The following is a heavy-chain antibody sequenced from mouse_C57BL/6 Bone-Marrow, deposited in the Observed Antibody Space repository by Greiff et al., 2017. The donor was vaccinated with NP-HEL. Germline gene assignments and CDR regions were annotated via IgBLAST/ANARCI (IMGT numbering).Heavy chain of an antibody. J-gene: IGHJ1*03. CDR3: AFITTVVDHWYFDV. Sequence: QVHVKQPGAELVKPGASVKLSCKASGYTFTSYWMQWVKQRPGQGLEWIGEIDPSDSYTNYNQKFKGKATLTVDTSSSTAYMQLSSLTSEDSAVYYCAFITTVVDHWYFDVWGTGTTVTVSS. V-gene: IGHV1-50*01. D-gene: IGHD1-1*01. CDR2: IDPSDSYT. CDR1: GYTFTSYW.